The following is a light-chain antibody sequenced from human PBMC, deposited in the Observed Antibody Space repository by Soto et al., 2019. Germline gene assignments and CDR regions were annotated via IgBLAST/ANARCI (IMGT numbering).Light chain of an antibody. J-gene: IGKJ1*01. Sequence: DIQMTQSPSSLSSSVGDRFTITCRASQTISSWLAWYQQKPGKAPKLLIYKASTLKSGVPSRFSGSGSGTEFTLTISSLQPDDFATYYCQHYNSYSEAFGQGTKMDIK. CDR2: KAS. V-gene: IGKV1-5*03. CDR1: QTISSW. CDR3: QHYNSYSEA.